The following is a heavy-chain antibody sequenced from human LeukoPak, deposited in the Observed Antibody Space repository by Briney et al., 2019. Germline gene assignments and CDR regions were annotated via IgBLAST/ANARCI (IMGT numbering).Heavy chain of an antibody. Sequence: GGGLRLSRAASGFTFTNYFMHWVRQAPGKGLVCVSRINSDGTSTMYADSVKGRFTISRDNAKNTLYLQMNSLRDEDTAVYYGARRVDATRWFDPWGQGSLVTVSS. J-gene: IGHJ5*02. CDR1: GFTFTNYF. V-gene: IGHV3-74*03. D-gene: IGHD2-15*01. CDR2: INSDGTST. CDR3: ARRVDATRWFDP.